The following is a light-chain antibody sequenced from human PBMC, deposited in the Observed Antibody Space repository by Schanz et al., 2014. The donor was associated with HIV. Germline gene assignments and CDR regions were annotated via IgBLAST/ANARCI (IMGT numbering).Light chain of an antibody. J-gene: IGLJ2*01. CDR2: DNS. V-gene: IGLV1-40*01. CDR3: AAWDVNLNGPV. CDR1: SSNIGADYD. Sequence: QSVLTQPPSVSGAPGQRVTISCTGSSSNIGADYDVHWYQLLPGTAPQLLIFDNSNRPSGVPARFSGSRSGTSASLAISGLQSEDEADYYCAAWDVNLNGPVFGGGTKLTVL.